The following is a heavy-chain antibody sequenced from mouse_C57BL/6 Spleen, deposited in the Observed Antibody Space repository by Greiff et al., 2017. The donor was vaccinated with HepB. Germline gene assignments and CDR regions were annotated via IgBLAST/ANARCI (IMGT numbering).Heavy chain of an antibody. CDR3: ARSFITTVEGYYFDY. CDR1: GYAFSSYW. J-gene: IGHJ2*01. Sequence: QVQLQQSGAELVKPGASVKISCKASGYAFSSYWMNWVKQRPGKGLEWIGQIYPGDGDTNYNGKFKGKATLTADKSSSTAYMQLSSLTSEDSAVYFCARSFITTVEGYYFDYWGQGTTLTVSS. V-gene: IGHV1-80*01. D-gene: IGHD1-1*01. CDR2: IYPGDGDT.